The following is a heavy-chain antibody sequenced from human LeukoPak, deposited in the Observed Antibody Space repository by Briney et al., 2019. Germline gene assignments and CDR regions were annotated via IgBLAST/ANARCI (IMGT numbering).Heavy chain of an antibody. CDR1: GFGLSRNA. J-gene: IGHJ4*02. CDR3: AKEFRPNDY. Sequence: GGSLRLSCAVSGFGLSRNAMTWVRQAPGKGLQWISSISISGDATDYEDSVKGRFTIYRDISKNTLYLQMNSLRVDDTAVYYCAKEFRPNDYWGQGTLVTVSS. CDR2: ISISGDAT. V-gene: IGHV3-23*01.